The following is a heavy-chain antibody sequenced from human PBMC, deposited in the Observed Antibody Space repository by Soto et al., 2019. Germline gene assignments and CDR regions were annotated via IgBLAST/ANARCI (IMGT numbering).Heavy chain of an antibody. CDR2: VYYSGGT. Sequence: QLQLQESGPGLVKPSETLSLTCTVSGASVSSTSYYWGWIRQPPGKGLEWIGSVYYSGGTYYNPSLNGRVTLSIDTSKNQFSLKLSSLTAADTALYYCARHGRGYRYGHYDYWGQGTLVTVSS. D-gene: IGHD5-18*01. CDR1: GASVSSTSYY. V-gene: IGHV4-39*01. J-gene: IGHJ4*02. CDR3: ARHGRGYRYGHYDY.